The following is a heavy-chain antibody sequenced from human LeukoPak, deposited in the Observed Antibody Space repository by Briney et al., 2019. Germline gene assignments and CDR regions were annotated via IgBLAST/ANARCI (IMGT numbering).Heavy chain of an antibody. CDR3: ARLDHSGYDSETNFDY. V-gene: IGHV5-51*01. CDR1: GYSFTSYW. CDR2: IYPGDSDT. Sequence: GASLQISCKGSGYSFTSYWIGWVRQLPGKGLEWMGIIYPGDSDTRYSPSFQGQVTISADKSISTAYLQWSSLKASDTAMYYCARLDHSGYDSETNFDYWGQGTLVTVSS. J-gene: IGHJ4*02. D-gene: IGHD5-12*01.